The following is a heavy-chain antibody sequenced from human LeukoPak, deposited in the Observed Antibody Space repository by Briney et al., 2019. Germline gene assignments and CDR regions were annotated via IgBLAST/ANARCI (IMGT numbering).Heavy chain of an antibody. CDR2: INVNTGGT. CDR1: GYTFTAYY. V-gene: IGHV1-2*02. D-gene: IGHD5-18*01. Sequence: GDSVKVSCKTSGYTFTAYYMHWVRQAPGQGLEWWGWINVNTGGTKYAQKFTGRVTMTRNTSISTAYMELSRLTSDDTAVYYCARGRGYISGYYVDVWGKGTTVTVSS. J-gene: IGHJ6*03. CDR3: ARGRGYISGYYVDV.